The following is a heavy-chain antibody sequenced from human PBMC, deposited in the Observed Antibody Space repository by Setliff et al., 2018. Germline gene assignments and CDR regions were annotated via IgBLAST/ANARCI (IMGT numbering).Heavy chain of an antibody. D-gene: IGHD3-22*01. J-gene: IGHJ4*02. Sequence: PPASVKVSCKASGYTFTNYGISWVRQAPGQGLEWMAYINAYNGDTYYAENLQVRVTVSTDTSTTTTYMELRNLRSDDTAVYYCARDADNYDTSENPIFDYWGQGTLVTVSS. CDR3: ARDADNYDTSENPIFDY. CDR2: INAYNGDT. CDR1: GYTFTNYG. V-gene: IGHV1-18*01.